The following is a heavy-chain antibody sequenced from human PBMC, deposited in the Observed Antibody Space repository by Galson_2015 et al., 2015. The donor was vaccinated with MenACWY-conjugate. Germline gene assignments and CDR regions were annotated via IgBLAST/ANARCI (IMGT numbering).Heavy chain of an antibody. D-gene: IGHD1-1*01. CDR3: ARATTGHNHFYYYMDV. Sequence: PALVKPTPTLTLTCSVSGFSLPSSGMSVTWVRQSPGKALDWLAVIDWVGDRYYSTSLKTRLTISRDTSKNQVVLSLTDVDPIDTGTYFCARATTGHNHFYYYMDVWGKGTAVIVS. V-gene: IGHV2-70*20. CDR1: GFSLPSSGMS. J-gene: IGHJ6*03. CDR2: IDWVGDR.